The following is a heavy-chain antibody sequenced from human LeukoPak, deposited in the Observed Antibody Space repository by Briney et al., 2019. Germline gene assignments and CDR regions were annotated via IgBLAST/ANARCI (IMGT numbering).Heavy chain of an antibody. CDR3: ARLPPRGTTIPIY. CDR1: GYTFTSYA. V-gene: IGHV1-3*01. Sequence: ASVKVSCKASGYTFTSYAMHWVRQAPGQRLEWMGWINAGNGNTKYSQKFQGRVTITRDTSASTAYVELSSLRSEDTAVYYCARLPPRGTTIPIYWGQGTLVTVSS. D-gene: IGHD1-7*01. CDR2: INAGNGNT. J-gene: IGHJ4*02.